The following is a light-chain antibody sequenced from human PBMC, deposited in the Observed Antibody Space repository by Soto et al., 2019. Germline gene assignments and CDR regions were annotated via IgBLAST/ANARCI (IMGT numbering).Light chain of an antibody. V-gene: IGLV1-44*01. CDR1: SSNIGSKT. CDR3: AAWDDSLNGVV. Sequence: QRVLTQPPSESGTPGQRVTISCSGSSSNIGSKTVNWYQQLPGTAPKLLIYSNNQRPSGVPDRFSGSKSGTSASLAISGLQSEDEADYYCAAWDDSLNGVVFGGGTKLTVL. CDR2: SNN. J-gene: IGLJ2*01.